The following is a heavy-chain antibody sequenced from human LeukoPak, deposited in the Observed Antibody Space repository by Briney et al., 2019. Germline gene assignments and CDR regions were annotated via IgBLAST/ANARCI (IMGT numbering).Heavy chain of an antibody. D-gene: IGHD3-22*01. J-gene: IGHJ5*02. CDR2: IYTSGST. Sequence: SETLSLTCTVSGGSISSYYWSWIRQPAGKGLEWIGRIYTSGSTNYNPSLKSRVTMSVDTSKNQFSLKLSSVTAADTAVYYCARVPFDSSGYYFAWFDPWGQGTLVTVSS. CDR3: ARVPFDSSGYYFAWFDP. CDR1: GGSISSYY. V-gene: IGHV4-4*07.